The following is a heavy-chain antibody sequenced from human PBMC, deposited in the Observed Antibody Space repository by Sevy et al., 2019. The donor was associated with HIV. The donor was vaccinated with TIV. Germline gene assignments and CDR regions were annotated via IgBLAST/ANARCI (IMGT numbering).Heavy chain of an antibody. D-gene: IGHD6-19*01. CDR3: ARLTNSSWYKIDY. V-gene: IGHV4-39*01. Sequence: SETLSLTCTVSGGSISGNTYYWGWIRQPPGKGLEWFGKVYNGGSTYYNPSLKSRLTLWVDTSRNQFSLKLRSVTAADTAVYYRARLTNSSWYKIDYWGQGTLVTVSS. CDR1: GGSISGNTYY. J-gene: IGHJ4*02. CDR2: VYNGGST.